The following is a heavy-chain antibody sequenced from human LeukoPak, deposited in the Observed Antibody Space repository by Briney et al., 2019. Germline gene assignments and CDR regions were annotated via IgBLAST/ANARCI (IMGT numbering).Heavy chain of an antibody. CDR2: IYYSGST. D-gene: IGHD6-6*01. CDR3: ARDGGYSSSSANYYYYYMDV. V-gene: IGHV4-59*12. J-gene: IGHJ6*03. CDR1: GGSISSYY. Sequence: SETLSLTCTVSGGSISSYYWSWIRQPPGKGLEWIGYIYYSGSTNYNPSLKSRVTMSVDTSKNQFSLKLSSVTAADTAVYYCARDGGYSSSSANYYYYYMDVWGKGTTVTVSS.